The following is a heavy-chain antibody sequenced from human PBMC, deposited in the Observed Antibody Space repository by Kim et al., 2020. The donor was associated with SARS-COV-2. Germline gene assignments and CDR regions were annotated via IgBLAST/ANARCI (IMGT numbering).Heavy chain of an antibody. V-gene: IGHV3-9*01. J-gene: IGHJ4*02. CDR2: ISWNSGTI. Sequence: GGSLRLSCAASGFTFDDYAMHWVRQAPGGGLEWVSGISWNSGTIGYADSVKGRFTISRDNAKNSLYLQMNSLRAEDTALYYCAKDSSPWGDQFYYWGQGTLVTVSS. CDR1: GFTFDDYA. D-gene: IGHD2-21*02. CDR3: AKDSSPWGDQFYY.